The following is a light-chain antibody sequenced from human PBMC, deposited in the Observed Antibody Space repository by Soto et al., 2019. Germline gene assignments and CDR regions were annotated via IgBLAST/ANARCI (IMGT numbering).Light chain of an antibody. Sequence: EIVLTQSPGTLSLSPGERATLSCRASQSVNSGYLAWYQHTPGQAPRLLIYDTSTRATGIPDRFSGSGSGTDFTLTISRLEPEDFAVFYCQQYCSSPRTFGQGTKVDIK. CDR3: QQYCSSPRT. J-gene: IGKJ1*01. CDR2: DTS. CDR1: QSVNSGY. V-gene: IGKV3-20*01.